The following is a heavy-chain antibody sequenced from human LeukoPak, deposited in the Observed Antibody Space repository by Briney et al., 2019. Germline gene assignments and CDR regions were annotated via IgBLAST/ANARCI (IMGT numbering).Heavy chain of an antibody. CDR1: GFTFSSYS. CDR2: ISSSSSYI. Sequence: KSGGSLRLSCAASGFTFSSYSMNWVRQAPGKGLEWVSSISSSSSYICYADSVKGRFTISRDNAKNSLYLQMNSLRAEDTAVYYCARDGDEAPFDYWGQGTLVTVSS. D-gene: IGHD3-10*01. V-gene: IGHV3-21*01. J-gene: IGHJ4*02. CDR3: ARDGDEAPFDY.